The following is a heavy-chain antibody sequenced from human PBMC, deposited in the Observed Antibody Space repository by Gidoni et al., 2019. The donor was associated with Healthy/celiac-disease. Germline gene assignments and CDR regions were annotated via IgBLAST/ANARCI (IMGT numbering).Heavy chain of an antibody. J-gene: IGHJ4*02. CDR2: IYYSGST. D-gene: IGHD3-22*01. V-gene: IGHV4-39*01. CDR3: ARDHYYYDSSGKYDY. CDR1: GGSISSSSYY. Sequence: QLQMQESGPGLVKPSETLSLTCTVSGGSISSSSYYWGWISQPPGKGLEWIGSIYYSGSTYYNPSLKSRVTISVVTSKNQFSLKLSSVTAADTAVYYCARDHYYYDSSGKYDYWGQGTLVTVSS.